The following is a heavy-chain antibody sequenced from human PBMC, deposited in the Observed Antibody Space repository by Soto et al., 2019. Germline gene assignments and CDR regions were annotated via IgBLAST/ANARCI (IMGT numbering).Heavy chain of an antibody. CDR2: IDPSDSQT. D-gene: IGHD3-22*01. V-gene: IGHV5-10-1*01. CDR1: GYSFAGYW. J-gene: IGHJ4*02. CDR3: AIQIYDSDTGPNFQYYFDS. Sequence: GESLKISCKGSGYSFAGYWITWVRQKPGKGLEWMGRIDPSDSQTYYSPSFRGHVTISVTKSITTVFLQWSSLRASDTAMYYCAIQIYDSDTGPNFQYYFDSWGQGTPVTVSS.